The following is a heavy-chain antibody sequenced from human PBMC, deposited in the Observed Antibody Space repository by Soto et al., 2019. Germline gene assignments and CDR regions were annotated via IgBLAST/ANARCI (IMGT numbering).Heavy chain of an antibody. CDR1: GFSLTTSGVG. D-gene: IGHD3-3*01. CDR3: AHRVLRSVFGLVTTTAIYFDF. J-gene: IGHJ4*02. CDR2: INWDDDK. Sequence: QITLNESGPTVVSPTESLTLTCRFSGFSLTTSGVGVGWIRQSPGKAPEWLALINWDDDKRYSASLKSRLSITKDTSKNQVVLTVSDLDPTDKATYYCAHRVLRSVFGLVTTTAIYFDFWGQGTPVAVSS. V-gene: IGHV2-5*02.